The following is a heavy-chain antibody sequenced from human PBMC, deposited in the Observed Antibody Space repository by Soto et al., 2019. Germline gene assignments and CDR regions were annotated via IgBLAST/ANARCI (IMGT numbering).Heavy chain of an antibody. Sequence: GESLKISCQGSGYSFSDYWIGWVRQMPGKGLEWMGIIYPGDSDTRYSPSFQGQVTISADKSISTASLQWSSLKASDTAVYYCARGAIVGSTKKYFDYWGQGTLVTVSS. CDR3: ARGAIVGSTKKYFDY. CDR1: GYSFSDYW. J-gene: IGHJ4*02. V-gene: IGHV5-51*01. D-gene: IGHD1-26*01. CDR2: IYPGDSDT.